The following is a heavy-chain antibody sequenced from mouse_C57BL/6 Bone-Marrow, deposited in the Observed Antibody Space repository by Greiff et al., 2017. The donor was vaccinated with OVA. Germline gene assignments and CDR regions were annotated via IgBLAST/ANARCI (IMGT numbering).Heavy chain of an antibody. CDR2: FHPYNDDT. D-gene: IGHD1-1*01. V-gene: IGHV1-47*01. CDR3: ARGDYYGIAY. CDR1: GYTFTTYP. J-gene: IGHJ3*01. Sequence: QVQLQQSGAELVKPGASVKMSCKASGYTFTTYPIEWMKQNHGKSLEWIGNFHPYNDDTKYNDKFKGKATLTVEKSSSTVYLGLSRLTSDDAAVYCGARGDYYGIAYWGQGTLVTVSA.